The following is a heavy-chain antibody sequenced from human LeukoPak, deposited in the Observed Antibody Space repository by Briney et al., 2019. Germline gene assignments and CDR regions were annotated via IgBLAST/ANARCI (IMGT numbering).Heavy chain of an antibody. J-gene: IGHJ6*03. CDR1: GFTFSNYA. CDR2: ITTNGGST. Sequence: GGSLRLSCAASGFTFSNYAMHWVRQAPGKGLEYVSAITTNGGSTFYADSVKGRFTISRDNSKNTLYLQMNSLRAEDTAVYYCAKDYYDYVWGSYRYGYYYYYYMDVWGKGTTVTVSS. CDR3: AKDYYDYVWGSYRYGYYYYYYMDV. V-gene: IGHV3-64*04. D-gene: IGHD3-16*02.